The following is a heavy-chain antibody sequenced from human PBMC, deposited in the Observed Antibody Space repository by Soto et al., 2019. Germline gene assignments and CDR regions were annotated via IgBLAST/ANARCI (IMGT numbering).Heavy chain of an antibody. V-gene: IGHV1-18*01. D-gene: IGHD3-10*01. CDR3: ARGVGSRSYYNQYNWFDP. J-gene: IGHJ5*02. CDR2: INVYNGNT. CDR1: GYTFTNYG. Sequence: QVQLVQSGGEVKKPGASVKVSCKASGYTFTNYGISWVRQAPGQGLEWMGWINVYNGNTKYAQKVQGRVTMTTDTSTSTAYMELRSLRSDDTAVYYCARGVGSRSYYNQYNWFDPWGQGTLVTVSS.